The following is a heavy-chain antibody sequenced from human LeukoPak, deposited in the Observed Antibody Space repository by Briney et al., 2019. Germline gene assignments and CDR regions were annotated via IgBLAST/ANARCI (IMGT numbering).Heavy chain of an antibody. D-gene: IGHD5/OR15-5a*01. V-gene: IGHV3-23*01. J-gene: IGHJ4*02. CDR3: ATKHMSTETDY. CDR2: ITAIAGDT. CDR1: GFTFSSYA. Sequence: GGSLRLSCGTSGFTFSSYAMSWVRQAPGKGLEWVSLITAIAGDTYYADSVKGRFTISRDDSRNTLYLQMDSLRAEDTAMYYCATKHMSTETDYWGQGTLVTVSS.